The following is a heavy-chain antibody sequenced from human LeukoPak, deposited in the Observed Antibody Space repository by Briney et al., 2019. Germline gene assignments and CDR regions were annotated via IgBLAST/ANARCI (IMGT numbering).Heavy chain of an antibody. D-gene: IGHD6-19*01. CDR1: GGSMSPYH. CDR3: ARAVSGRFDY. J-gene: IGHJ4*02. Sequence: PSETLSLTCTVSGGSMSPYHWSWIRQPPGKGLEWTGYIYYSGSTNYNPSLKSRVTISVDTSKNQFSLKLSSVTAADTAMYYCARAVSGRFDYWGQGTLVTVSS. CDR2: IYYSGST. V-gene: IGHV4-59*08.